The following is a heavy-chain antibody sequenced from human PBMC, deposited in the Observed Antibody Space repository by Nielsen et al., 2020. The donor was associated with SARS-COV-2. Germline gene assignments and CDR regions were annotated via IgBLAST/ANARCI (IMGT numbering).Heavy chain of an antibody. Sequence: GESLKISCAASGFTFSGSAMHWVRQASGKGLEWNGRIRSKANSYATAYAASVKGRLTISRDDSKNTAYLQMNSLRAEDTAVYYCARESVTGTDAFDIWGQGTVVTVSS. J-gene: IGHJ3*02. V-gene: IGHV3-73*01. CDR2: IRSKANSYAT. CDR1: GFTFSGSA. CDR3: ARESVTGTDAFDI. D-gene: IGHD6-19*01.